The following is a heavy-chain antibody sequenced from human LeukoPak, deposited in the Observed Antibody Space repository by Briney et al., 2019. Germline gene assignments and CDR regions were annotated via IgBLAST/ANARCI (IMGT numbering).Heavy chain of an antibody. V-gene: IGHV4-4*07. CDR1: GGSINSYY. CDR3: AGSLITTVTIYYYFDY. J-gene: IGHJ4*02. CDR2: IYTGGST. Sequence: SETLSLTCTVSGGSINSYYWSWIRQPAGKGLEWIGRIYTGGSTNYNPSLKSRVTMSEDTSKNQFSLKLSSVTAADTAVYYCAGSLITTVTIYYYFDYWGQGTLVTVSS. D-gene: IGHD4-17*01.